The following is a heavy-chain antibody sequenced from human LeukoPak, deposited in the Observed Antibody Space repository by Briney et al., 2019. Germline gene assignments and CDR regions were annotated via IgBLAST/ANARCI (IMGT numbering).Heavy chain of an antibody. CDR2: INPNSGGT. V-gene: IGHV1-2*02. D-gene: IGHD6-19*01. Sequence: ASVKVSCKAPGYTFTGYYMHWVRQAPGQGLEWMGWINPNSGGTNYAQKFQGRVTMTRDTSISTAYMELSRLRSDDTAVYYCARAKAVAGTFDYWGQGTLVTVSS. CDR1: GYTFTGYY. CDR3: ARAKAVAGTFDY. J-gene: IGHJ4*02.